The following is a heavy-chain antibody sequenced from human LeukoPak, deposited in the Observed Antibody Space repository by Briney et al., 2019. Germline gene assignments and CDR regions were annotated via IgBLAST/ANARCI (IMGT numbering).Heavy chain of an antibody. Sequence: GESLKISCKGSGYRFTSYWIGWVRQMPGKGLEWMGIIYPGDSDTRYSPSFQGQVTISADKSISTAYLQWSSLKASDTAMYYCARPIDSSGYYPSDLDAFDIWGQGTMVTVSS. D-gene: IGHD3-22*01. CDR3: ARPIDSSGYYPSDLDAFDI. CDR2: IYPGDSDT. J-gene: IGHJ3*02. V-gene: IGHV5-51*01. CDR1: GYRFTSYW.